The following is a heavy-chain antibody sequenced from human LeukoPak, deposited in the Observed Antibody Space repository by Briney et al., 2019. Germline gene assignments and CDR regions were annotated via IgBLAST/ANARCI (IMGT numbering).Heavy chain of an antibody. Sequence: PGGSLRLSCSASGFTFSTYPMHLVRQAPGKGLEYVSTIFANGDITSYAAPVKGRFTTSRDNSKNTLYLQMSSLRPEDTAVYYCVKSPSDGLDVWGQGATVTVSS. CDR1: GFTFSTYP. J-gene: IGHJ6*02. CDR3: VKSPSDGLDV. CDR2: IFANGDIT. V-gene: IGHV3-64D*09.